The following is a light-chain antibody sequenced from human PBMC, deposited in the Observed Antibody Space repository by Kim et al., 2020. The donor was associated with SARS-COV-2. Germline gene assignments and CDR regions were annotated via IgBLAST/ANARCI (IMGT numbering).Light chain of an antibody. V-gene: IGKV2-28*01. CDR1: QSLLHSNGYNY. J-gene: IGKJ2*01. CDR2: LGS. Sequence: DIVMTQSPLSLPVTPGEPASISCRSSQSLLHSNGYNYLDWYLQKPGQSPQLLIYLGSNRASGVPDRFSGSGSGTDFTLKISRVEAEDVGVYYCIQALQTPRDTFGQGTKLEI. CDR3: IQALQTPRDT.